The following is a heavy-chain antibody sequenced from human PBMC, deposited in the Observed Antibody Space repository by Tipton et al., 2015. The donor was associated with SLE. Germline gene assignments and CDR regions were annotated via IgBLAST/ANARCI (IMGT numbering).Heavy chain of an antibody. D-gene: IGHD3/OR15-3a*01. Sequence: RSLRLSCAASGFTFSTYAMHWVRQAPGKGLEWVAVVSYDGSYKYYADSVKGRFTISRDSSKNTLYLQMNSLRVEDTAVYYCARDFLDLGYYYMDVWGKGTPVTVSS. CDR1: GFTFSTYA. CDR2: VSYDGSYK. V-gene: IGHV3-30*04. J-gene: IGHJ6*03. CDR3: ARDFLDLGYYYMDV.